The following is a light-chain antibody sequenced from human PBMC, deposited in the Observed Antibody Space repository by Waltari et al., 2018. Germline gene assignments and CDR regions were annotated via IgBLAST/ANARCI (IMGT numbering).Light chain of an antibody. Sequence: DIQMTQSPSSLSASVGDSVTITCRASQSISSYLNWYQQKPGKAPKLLIYAASSLQGGVPSRFSGSGAGTDFTLTISSLQPEDFATYYCQQSYSTPRTFGQGTKVEIK. V-gene: IGKV1-39*01. CDR1: QSISSY. CDR2: AAS. J-gene: IGKJ1*01. CDR3: QQSYSTPRT.